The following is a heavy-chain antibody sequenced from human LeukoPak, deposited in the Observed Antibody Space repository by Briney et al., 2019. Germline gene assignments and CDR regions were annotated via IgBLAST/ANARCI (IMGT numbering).Heavy chain of an antibody. CDR3: ARDYGSRSRLYYYGSGSYGLNWFDP. D-gene: IGHD3-10*01. Sequence: PSETLSLTCTVSGGSISSYYWSWIRQPPGKGLEWVGYIYYSGSTNYNPSLKSRVTMSVDTSKNQFSLKLSSVTAADTAVYYCARDYGSRSRLYYYGSGSYGLNWFDPWGQGTLVTVSS. J-gene: IGHJ5*02. CDR1: GGSISSYY. V-gene: IGHV4-59*12. CDR2: IYYSGST.